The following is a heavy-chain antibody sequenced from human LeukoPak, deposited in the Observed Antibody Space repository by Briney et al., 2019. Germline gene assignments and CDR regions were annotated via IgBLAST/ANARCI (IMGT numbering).Heavy chain of an antibody. CDR3: ARVNINNWHSCDY. CDR2: IYHSGSP. CDR1: GGSISSNNW. V-gene: IGHV4-4*02. D-gene: IGHD1-1*01. J-gene: IGHJ4*02. Sequence: SETLSLTCAVSGGSISSNNWWGWVRQPPGKGLEWIGEIYHSGSPNYNPSLKSRVTISVDKSRNHFSLNLSSVTAADTAVYYCARVNINNWHSCDYWGQGTLVTVS.